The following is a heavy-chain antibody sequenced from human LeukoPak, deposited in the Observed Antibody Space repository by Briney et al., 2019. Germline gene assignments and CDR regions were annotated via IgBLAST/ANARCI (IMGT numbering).Heavy chain of an antibody. V-gene: IGHV1-2*02. CDR2: INPNSGGT. Sequence: VASVKVSCKASGYTFTGYYMHWVRQAPGQGLEWMGWINPNSGGTSYAQKFQGRVTMTSDTSTSTVYMELKSLRSEDTAVYFWARVGATGAPDYWGQGTLVTVSS. CDR1: GYTFTGYY. J-gene: IGHJ4*02. D-gene: IGHD4-11*01. CDR3: ARVGATGAPDY.